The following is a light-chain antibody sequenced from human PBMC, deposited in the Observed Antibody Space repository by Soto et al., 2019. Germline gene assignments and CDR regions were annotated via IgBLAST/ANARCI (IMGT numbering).Light chain of an antibody. CDR2: RAS. V-gene: IGKV1-5*03. Sequence: DIQMTQSPSTLSASVGDRVTITCRASQSISSWLAWYQQKPGKAPKLLIYRASRLGNGVPSRFSGSGSETEFSLTISSLQPDDFAIYYCQQYDSSVYTFGQGNKLEIK. J-gene: IGKJ2*01. CDR1: QSISSW. CDR3: QQYDSSVYT.